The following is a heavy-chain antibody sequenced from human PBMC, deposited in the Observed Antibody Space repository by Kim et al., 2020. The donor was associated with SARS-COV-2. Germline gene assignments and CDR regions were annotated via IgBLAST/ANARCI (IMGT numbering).Heavy chain of an antibody. CDR3: ARANAIVVVTAGDAFDI. J-gene: IGHJ3*02. D-gene: IGHD2-21*02. CDR1: GGTFSSYA. CDR2: IIPIFGTA. V-gene: IGHV1-69*13. Sequence: SVKVSCKASGGTFSSYAISWVRQAPGQGLEWMGGIIPIFGTANYAQKFQGRVTITADESTSTAYMELSSLRSEDTAVYYCARANAIVVVTAGDAFDIWGQGTMVTVSS.